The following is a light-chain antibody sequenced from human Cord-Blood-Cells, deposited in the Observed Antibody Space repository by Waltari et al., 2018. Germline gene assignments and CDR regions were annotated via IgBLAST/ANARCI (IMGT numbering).Light chain of an antibody. CDR1: QDISNY. CDR3: QQYDNLLLT. Sequence: DIQMTQSPSSLSASVGDRVTIPCQASQDISNYLNWYQQKTGKAPKLLIYDASNLETGVPSRFSGSGSGTDFTFTISSLQPEDIATYYCQQYDNLLLTFGGGTKVEIK. V-gene: IGKV1-33*01. J-gene: IGKJ4*01. CDR2: DAS.